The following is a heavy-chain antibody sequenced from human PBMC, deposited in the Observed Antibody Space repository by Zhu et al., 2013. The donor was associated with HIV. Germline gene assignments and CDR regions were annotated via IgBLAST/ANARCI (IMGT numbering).Heavy chain of an antibody. V-gene: IGHV1-2*02. CDR2: INPNSGGT. J-gene: IGHJ1*01. CDR1: GYSFTGYY. Sequence: QVQLVQSGTEVKKPGASVKVSCKASGYSFTGYYMHWVRQVPGQGLEWMGWINPNSGGTKYAQKFQGRVTLTRDTSIRTAYMELSRLKFDDTAVYYCARGVGRSYPANAEHFQHWGQGSLVSVSS. CDR3: ARGVGRSYPANAEHFQH. D-gene: IGHD1-26*01.